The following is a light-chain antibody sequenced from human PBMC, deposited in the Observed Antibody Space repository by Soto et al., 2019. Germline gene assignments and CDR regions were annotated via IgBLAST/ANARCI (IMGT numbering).Light chain of an antibody. CDR2: SNH. V-gene: IGLV1-44*01. J-gene: IGLJ1*01. CDR3: ASWDDSLKGFV. CDR1: SSNIGSNT. Sequence: QSVLTQPPSASGTPGQRVTISCSGSSSNIGSNTVIWYQQLPGTAPKLLIYSNHQRPSGVPDRFSASKSGTSASLGISGLQSEDEADYYCASWDDSLKGFVFGTGTKVTVL.